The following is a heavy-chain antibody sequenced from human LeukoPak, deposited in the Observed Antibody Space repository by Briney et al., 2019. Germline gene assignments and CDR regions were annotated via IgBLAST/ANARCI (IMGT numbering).Heavy chain of an antibody. D-gene: IGHD6-19*01. Sequence: PSETLSLTCAVYGGSFSGYYWSWIRQPPGKGLEWIGEINHSGSINYNPSLKSRVTISVDTSKNQFSLKLSSVTAADTAVYYCAREASIAVAGTDYWGQGTLVTVSS. CDR1: GGSFSGYY. J-gene: IGHJ4*02. V-gene: IGHV4-34*01. CDR2: INHSGSI. CDR3: AREASIAVAGTDY.